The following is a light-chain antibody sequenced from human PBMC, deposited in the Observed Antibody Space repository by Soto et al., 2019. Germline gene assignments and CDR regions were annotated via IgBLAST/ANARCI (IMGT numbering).Light chain of an antibody. J-gene: IGLJ1*01. V-gene: IGLV3-21*02. CDR1: NIGSTS. CDR2: DDN. CDR3: QVWNITTDHYV. Sequence: SYELTQPPSVSVAPGQTARITCGGNNIGSTSVHWYQQRPGQAPVLVVYDDNDRPSGIPERFSGSNSENTATLTITRVEAGDEADYYCQVWNITTDHYVFGTRTKVTVL.